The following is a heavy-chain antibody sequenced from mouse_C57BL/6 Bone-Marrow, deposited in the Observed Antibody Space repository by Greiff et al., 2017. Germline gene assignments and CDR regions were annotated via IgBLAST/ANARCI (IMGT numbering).Heavy chain of an antibody. CDR3: ARRNYGSSYNY. J-gene: IGHJ2*01. D-gene: IGHD1-1*01. V-gene: IGHV1-50*01. CDR1: GYTFTSYW. CDR2: IDPSDSYS. Sequence: QVKLQQPGAELVKPGASVKLSCKASGYTFTSYWMQWVKQRPGQGLEWIGEIDPSDSYSNYNQKFKGKATLTVDTSSSTAYMQLSSLTSEDSAVYYCARRNYGSSYNYGGQGTTLTVSA.